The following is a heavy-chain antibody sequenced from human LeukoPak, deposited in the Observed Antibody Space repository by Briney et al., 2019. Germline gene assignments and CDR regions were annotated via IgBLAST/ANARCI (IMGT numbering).Heavy chain of an antibody. CDR1: GGSFSGYY. CDR3: ARGQPSGGYYDSSGYPINDY. Sequence: SETLSLTCAVYGGSFSGYYWSWIRQPPGKGLEWIGEINNMGSTNYNPSLKSRVTISVDTSKNQFSLKLSSVTAADTAVYYCARGQPSGGYYDSSGYPINDYWGQGTLVTVSS. J-gene: IGHJ4*02. CDR2: INNMGST. D-gene: IGHD3-22*01. V-gene: IGHV4-34*01.